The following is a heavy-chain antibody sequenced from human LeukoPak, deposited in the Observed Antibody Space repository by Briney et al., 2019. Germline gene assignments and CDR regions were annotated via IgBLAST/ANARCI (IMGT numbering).Heavy chain of an antibody. Sequence: PGTSLRLSCEASGFTFGTFPMHWVRQTPDKRLEWVAVISHDGRDTYYADSVKGRFTISRDNSKNTLYLQMNSLSPEDTAVVYCARVGRVSIYPSYMDVWGKGTTVIVSS. CDR1: GFTFGTFP. J-gene: IGHJ6*03. CDR3: ARVGRVSIYPSYMDV. V-gene: IGHV3-30*04. CDR2: ISHDGRDT. D-gene: IGHD6-6*01.